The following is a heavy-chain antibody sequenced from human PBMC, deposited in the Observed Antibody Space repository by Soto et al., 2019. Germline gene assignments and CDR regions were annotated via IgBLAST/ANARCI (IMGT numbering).Heavy chain of an antibody. J-gene: IGHJ4*02. V-gene: IGHV3-48*01. D-gene: IGHD1-26*01. CDR3: ARFAVGATFDY. Sequence: EVQLVESGGGLVQPGGSLRLSCAASGFTFSSYSMNWVRQAPGKGLEWVSYISSSSSTIYYADSVKGRFTISRDNAKNSLYLQMNSLRAVDTAVYYCARFAVGATFDYWGQGTLVTVSS. CDR1: GFTFSSYS. CDR2: ISSSSSTI.